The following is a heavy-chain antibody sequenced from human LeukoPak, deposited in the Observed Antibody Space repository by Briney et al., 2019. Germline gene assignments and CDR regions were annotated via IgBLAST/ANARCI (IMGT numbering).Heavy chain of an antibody. J-gene: IGHJ5*02. CDR1: GGSISGDS. CDR2: ISYSGST. CDR3: AKENGWYYT. Sequence: SETLSLICTVSGGSISGDSWSWIRQPPGKGLEWIGDISYSGSTNYSPSLKSRVTISVDTSKNQFSLRLSSVTAADTAVYYCAKENGWYYTWGQGTLVTVSS. D-gene: IGHD6-19*01. V-gene: IGHV4-59*01.